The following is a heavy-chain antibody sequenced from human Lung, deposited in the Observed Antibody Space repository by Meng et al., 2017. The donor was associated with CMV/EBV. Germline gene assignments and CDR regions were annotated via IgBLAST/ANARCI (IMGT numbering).Heavy chain of an antibody. J-gene: IGHJ4*02. CDR3: AREAGRDGYATPKFDY. D-gene: IGHD5-24*01. CDR2: IYYTGST. V-gene: IGHV4-31*03. Sequence: HGPLQGSGPGLVKPSQTLSLTCTVSGGSIGSGGYYWSWIRQHPGKGLEWIGYIYYTGSTFYNPSLKSRVTISVDTSKNQFSLKLIPATAADTAVYYCAREAGRDGYATPKFDYWGQGTLVTVSS. CDR1: GGSIGSGGYY.